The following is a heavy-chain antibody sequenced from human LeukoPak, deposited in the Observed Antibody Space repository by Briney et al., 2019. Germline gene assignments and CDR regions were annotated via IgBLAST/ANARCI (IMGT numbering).Heavy chain of an antibody. CDR3: ASLGYCSSTSCRRDYFDY. CDR1: GGSISSYY. J-gene: IGHJ4*02. Sequence: PSETLSLTCTVSGGSISSYYWSWIRQPAGKGLEWIGRVYTSGSTNYNPSLKSRVTMSVDTSKNQFSLKLSSVTAADTAVYYCASLGYCSSTSCRRDYFDYWGQRTLVTVSS. V-gene: IGHV4-4*07. CDR2: VYTSGST. D-gene: IGHD2-2*01.